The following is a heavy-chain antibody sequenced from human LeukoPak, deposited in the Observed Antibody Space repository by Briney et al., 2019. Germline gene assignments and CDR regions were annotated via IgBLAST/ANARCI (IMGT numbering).Heavy chain of an antibody. D-gene: IGHD2-21*01. Sequence: GGSPRLSCVASGFTFSRYTMHWVRQTPGKGLERVAVISLDRVTTFYADSVKGRFTISRDNSKNTLYLRMNTLRADDTAIYYCAIDLIDGLPDYFDYWGQGTLVTVSS. CDR3: AIDLIDGLPDYFDY. CDR1: GFTFSRYT. J-gene: IGHJ4*02. V-gene: IGHV3-30-3*01. CDR2: ISLDRVTT.